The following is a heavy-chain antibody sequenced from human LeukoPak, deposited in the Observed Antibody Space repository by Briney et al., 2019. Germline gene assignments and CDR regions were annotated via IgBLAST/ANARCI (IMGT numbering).Heavy chain of an antibody. V-gene: IGHV3-30*18. CDR3: AKDSGEALGYFDY. CDR2: ISYDGSNK. D-gene: IGHD4-17*01. Sequence: PGRSLRLSCAASGFTFSSYGMHWVRQAPGKGLEWVAVISYDGSNKYYADSVKGRFTISRDNSKNTLYLQMNSLRAEDTAAYYCAKDSGEALGYFDYWGQGTLVTVSS. J-gene: IGHJ4*02. CDR1: GFTFSSYG.